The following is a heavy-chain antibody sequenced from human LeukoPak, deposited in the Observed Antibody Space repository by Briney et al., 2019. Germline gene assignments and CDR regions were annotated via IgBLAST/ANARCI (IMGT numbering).Heavy chain of an antibody. J-gene: IGHJ3*02. Sequence: GGSLRFSCAAPGFTFSNSAMTWVRQAPGKGLEWVSTFTGSAGSTYYADSVKGRFTISRDNSKNTLYLQMNSLIAEDTAVYYCANQVGATTKDAFDIWGQGTMVTVSS. CDR2: FTGSAGST. V-gene: IGHV3-23*01. CDR3: ANQVGATTKDAFDI. D-gene: IGHD1-26*01. CDR1: GFTFSNSA.